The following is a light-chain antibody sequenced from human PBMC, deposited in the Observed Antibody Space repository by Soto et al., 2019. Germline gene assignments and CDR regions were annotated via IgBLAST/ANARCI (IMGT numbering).Light chain of an antibody. J-gene: IGKJ4*01. V-gene: IGKV4-1*01. CDR2: WAS. CDR3: QQYFGTPLT. Sequence: DIVMTQSPDSLPVSLGERATINCKSSQTVFYSSNNKNYLAWYQQKPGQPPKLLIYWASARQSGVPDRFSGSGSGTDFTLTIRSLQAEDVAVYYCQQYFGTPLTFGGGTTVEIK. CDR1: QTVFYSSNNKNY.